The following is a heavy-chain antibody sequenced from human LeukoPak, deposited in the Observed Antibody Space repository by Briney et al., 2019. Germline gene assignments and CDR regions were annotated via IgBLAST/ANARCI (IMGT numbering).Heavy chain of an antibody. CDR1: GYTFTGYY. Sequence: ASVKVSCKASGYTFTGYYMHWVRQAPGQGLEWMGWINPNSGGTNYAQKFQGRVTMTRDTPISTAYMELSRLRSDDTAVYYCTTYYYDSSGYYPAGWWGQGTPVTVSS. CDR3: TTYYYDSSGYYPAGW. D-gene: IGHD3-22*01. J-gene: IGHJ4*02. V-gene: IGHV1-2*02. CDR2: INPNSGGT.